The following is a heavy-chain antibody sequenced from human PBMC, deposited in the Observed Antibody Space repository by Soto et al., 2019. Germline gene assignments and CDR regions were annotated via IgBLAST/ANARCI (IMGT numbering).Heavy chain of an antibody. CDR3: AHSYCSSTSCYGGNFDY. CDR2: IYWDDDK. J-gene: IGHJ4*02. D-gene: IGHD2-2*01. Sequence: QITLKESGPTLVKPTQTLTLTCTFSGFSLSTSGVGVGWIRQPPGKALEWLALIYWDDDKRYSPSLKSRLTITKXXSXNXXVLTMTNMDPVDTATYYCAHSYCSSTSCYGGNFDYWGQGTLVTVSS. V-gene: IGHV2-5*02. CDR1: GFSLSTSGVG.